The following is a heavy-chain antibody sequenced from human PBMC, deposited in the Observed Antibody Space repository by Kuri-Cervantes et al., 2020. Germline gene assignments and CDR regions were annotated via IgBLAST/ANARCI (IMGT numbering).Heavy chain of an antibody. D-gene: IGHD4-17*01. V-gene: IGHV1-2*04. CDR2: INPNSGGT. Sequence: ASVKVSCKASGYTFTGYYMHWVRQAPGQGLEWMGWINPNSGGTNYAQKFQGWVTMTRDTSISTAYMELSRLRSDDTAVYYCARDLGATVTTGGYWGQGTLVTVSS. CDR1: GYTFTGYY. J-gene: IGHJ4*02. CDR3: ARDLGATVTTGGY.